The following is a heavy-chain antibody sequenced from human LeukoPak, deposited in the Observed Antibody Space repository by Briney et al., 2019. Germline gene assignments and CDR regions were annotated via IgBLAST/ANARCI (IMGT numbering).Heavy chain of an antibody. D-gene: IGHD6-13*01. V-gene: IGHV3-23*01. J-gene: IGHJ4*02. CDR1: GFSFSTYT. CDR3: ARRLWGNSNWYSLDH. Sequence: PGGSLRLSCAASGFSFSTYTMNWVRQAPGKGLEWVSVIGAGGGSTFYADSVNGRFAVSRDNSKNTLFLQMNSLRAEDTAVYFCARRLWGNSNWYSLDHWGQGTLVTVSS. CDR2: IGAGGGST.